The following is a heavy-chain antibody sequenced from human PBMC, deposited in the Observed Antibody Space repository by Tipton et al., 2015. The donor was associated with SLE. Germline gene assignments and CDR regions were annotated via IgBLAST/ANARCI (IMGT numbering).Heavy chain of an antibody. Sequence: TLSLTCTVSGASVTRDVYYWNWVRQHPGKGLEWIGYIYEGVNTYFSPSLKSRSSISVDTSRNQFSLNLTSVTAADTAVYYCATASDSGDYYLGASPFDIWGRGTMVTVSS. CDR1: GASVTRDVYY. D-gene: IGHD3-22*01. CDR2: IYEGVNT. J-gene: IGHJ3*02. V-gene: IGHV4-31*03. CDR3: ATASDSGDYYLGASPFDI.